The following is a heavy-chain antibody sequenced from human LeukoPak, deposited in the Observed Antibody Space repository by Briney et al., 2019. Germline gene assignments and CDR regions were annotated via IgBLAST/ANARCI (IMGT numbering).Heavy chain of an antibody. CDR1: GGSISSYY. CDR2: IYTSGST. Sequence: KASETLSLTCTVSGGSISSYYWSWIRQPAGKGLEWIGRIYTSGSTNYNPSLKSRVTMSVDTSKNQFSLKLSSVTAADTAVYYCAGDSWAFRGMYYYMDVWGKGTTVTVSS. V-gene: IGHV4-4*07. CDR3: AGDSWAFRGMYYYMDV. J-gene: IGHJ6*03. D-gene: IGHD3-16*01.